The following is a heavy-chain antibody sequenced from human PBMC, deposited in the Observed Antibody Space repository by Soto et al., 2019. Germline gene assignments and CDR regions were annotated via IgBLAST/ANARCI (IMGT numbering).Heavy chain of an antibody. D-gene: IGHD6-13*01. CDR2: ISGSGGST. V-gene: IGHV3-23*01. Sequence: GGSLRLSCAASGFTCSSYAMGWVRQAPGKGLEWVSAISGSGGSTYYADSVKGRFTISRDNSKNTLYLQMNSLRAEDTAVYYCALRGYLYHYYVMDFWGQRTTVIVSS. CDR1: GFTCSSYA. J-gene: IGHJ6*02. CDR3: ALRGYLYHYYVMDF.